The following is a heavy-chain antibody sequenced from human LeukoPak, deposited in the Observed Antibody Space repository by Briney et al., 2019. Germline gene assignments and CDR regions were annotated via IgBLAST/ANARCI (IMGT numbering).Heavy chain of an antibody. J-gene: IGHJ4*02. V-gene: IGHV4-59*01. CDR2: IYYSGST. CDR1: GGSISSYY. D-gene: IGHD5-18*01. CDR3: ARGDTAMVTLFDY. Sequence: SETLSLTCTVSGGSISSYYWSWIRQPPGKGLEWIGYIYYSGSTNYNPSLKSRVTISVDTSKNQFSPKLSSVTAADTAVYYCARGDTAMVTLFDYWGQGTLVTVSS.